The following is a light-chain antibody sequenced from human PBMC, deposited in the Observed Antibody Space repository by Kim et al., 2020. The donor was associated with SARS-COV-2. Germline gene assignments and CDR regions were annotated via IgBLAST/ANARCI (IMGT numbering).Light chain of an antibody. CDR1: ALPNQY. Sequence: PGQTARISCSGDALPNQYAYWFQQKPGQAPVLVIYEDTERPSGIPERFSGSTSGTTVTLTISGVQAEDEADYYCQSSDSSDTFWVFGGGTKVTVL. J-gene: IGLJ3*02. V-gene: IGLV3-25*03. CDR3: QSSDSSDTFWV. CDR2: EDT.